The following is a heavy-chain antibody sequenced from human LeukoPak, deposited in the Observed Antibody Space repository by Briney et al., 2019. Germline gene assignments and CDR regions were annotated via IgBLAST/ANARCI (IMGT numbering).Heavy chain of an antibody. CDR1: GFTFSSYA. V-gene: IGHV3-30-3*01. Sequence: GRSLRLSCAASGFTFSSYAMHWVRQAPGKGLEWVAVISYDGSNKYYADSVKGRFTISRDNSKNTLYLQMNSLRAEDTAVYYCAKDSNYGDYVTFFDYWGQGTLVTVSS. CDR3: AKDSNYGDYVTFFDY. D-gene: IGHD4-17*01. CDR2: ISYDGSNK. J-gene: IGHJ4*02.